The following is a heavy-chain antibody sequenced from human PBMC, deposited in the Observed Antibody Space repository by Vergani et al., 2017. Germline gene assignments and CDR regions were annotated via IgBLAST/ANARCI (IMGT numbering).Heavy chain of an antibody. Sequence: QVQLQESGPGLVKPPGTLSLTCAVSGDSICSNNCWTWVRQPPGKGLEWMGEICHTEDTKYSPSLKSPVTVSVDESRNLFSLRLTYVTAADTAVYYCATIGYRRWRYYFDYWGQGILVTVSS. D-gene: IGHD2-2*02. J-gene: IGHJ4*02. CDR1: GDSICSNNC. CDR3: ATIGYRRWRYYFDY. CDR2: ICHTEDT. V-gene: IGHV4-4*03.